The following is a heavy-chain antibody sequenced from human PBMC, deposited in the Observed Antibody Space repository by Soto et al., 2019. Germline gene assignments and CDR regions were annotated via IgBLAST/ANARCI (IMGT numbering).Heavy chain of an antibody. J-gene: IGHJ4*02. Sequence: ASVKVSCKASGYTFTGYYMHWVRQAPGQGLEWMGWINPNSGGTNYAQKFQGWVTMTRETSISTAYMELSRLRSADTAVYYCARSHPTAGGSYFDYWGQGTLVTVSS. CDR1: GYTFTGYY. CDR2: INPNSGGT. V-gene: IGHV1-2*04. D-gene: IGHD1-26*01. CDR3: ARSHPTAGGSYFDY.